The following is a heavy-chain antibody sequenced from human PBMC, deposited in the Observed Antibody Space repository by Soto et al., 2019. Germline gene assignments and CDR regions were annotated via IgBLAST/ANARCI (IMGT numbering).Heavy chain of an antibody. CDR3: ARTYSLSHYYYYGMDV. V-gene: IGHV1-18*04. Sequence: QVQLVQSGAEVKKPGASVKVSCKASGYTFTSYGISWVRQAPGQGLEWMGWISAYNGNTNYAQKLQGRVTMTTDTSPSTAYMELRSLRSDDTAVYYCARTYSLSHYYYYGMDVWGQGTTVTVSS. CDR2: ISAYNGNT. CDR1: GYTFTSYG. J-gene: IGHJ6*02. D-gene: IGHD2-21*01.